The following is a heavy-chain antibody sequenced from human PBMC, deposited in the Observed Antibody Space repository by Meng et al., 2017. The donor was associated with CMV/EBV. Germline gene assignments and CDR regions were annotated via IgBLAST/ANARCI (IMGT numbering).Heavy chain of an antibody. CDR1: GFTFSNAW. J-gene: IGHJ4*02. CDR2: IKSKTDGGTT. V-gene: IGHV3-15*01. Sequence: GGSLRLSCAASGFTFSNAWMSWVRQAPGKGLEWVGRIKSKTDGGTTDYAAPVKGRFTISRDDSKNTLYLQMNSLKTEDTAVYYCTTGGGGSFPGYYFDYWGQGTLVTVPS. CDR3: TTGGGGSFPGYYFDY. D-gene: IGHD2-15*01.